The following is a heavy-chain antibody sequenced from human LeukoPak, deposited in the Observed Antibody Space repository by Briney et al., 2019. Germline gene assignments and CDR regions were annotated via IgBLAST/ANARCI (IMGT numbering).Heavy chain of an antibody. CDR3: ARRDGDF. J-gene: IGHJ4*02. V-gene: IGHV4-39*07. D-gene: IGHD7-27*01. Sequence: SETLSLTCTVSGGSISSSSYYWGWIRQPPGKGLEWIGSIYYSGSTYYNPSLKSRVTISVDTSKNQFSLKLSSVTAADTAVYYCARRDGDFWGQGTLVTVSS. CDR1: GGSISSSSYY. CDR2: IYYSGST.